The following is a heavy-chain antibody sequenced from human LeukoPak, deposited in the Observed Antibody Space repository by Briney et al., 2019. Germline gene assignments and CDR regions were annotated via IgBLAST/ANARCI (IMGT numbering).Heavy chain of an antibody. Sequence: GGSLRLSCAASGFTFRNYFMHWVRLAPGKGLEYVSVTSYTGDETYYAASVKGRFTISRDNSKNTLYLQMGSLRPEDTAVYYCARDPSVGGFSGSELDFWGQGTLVTVSS. D-gene: IGHD3-16*01. V-gene: IGHV3-64*02. J-gene: IGHJ4*02. CDR2: TSYTGDET. CDR3: ARDPSVGGFSGSELDF. CDR1: GFTFRNYF.